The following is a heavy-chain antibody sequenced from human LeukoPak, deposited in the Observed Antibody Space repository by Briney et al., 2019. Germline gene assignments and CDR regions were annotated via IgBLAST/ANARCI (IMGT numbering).Heavy chain of an antibody. V-gene: IGHV4-39*01. CDR3: ARRAAYGSGSYFDF. J-gene: IGHJ4*02. CDR2: ISYSGST. D-gene: IGHD3-10*01. CDR1: GGSISSGTYY. Sequence: SETLSLTCAVSGGSISSGTYYWAWIRQPPGKGLEWIETISYSGSTYYNPSFKSRVTISVDKSKNQFSLRLSSVTAADTAVYYCARRAAYGSGSYFDFWGQGTLVTVSS.